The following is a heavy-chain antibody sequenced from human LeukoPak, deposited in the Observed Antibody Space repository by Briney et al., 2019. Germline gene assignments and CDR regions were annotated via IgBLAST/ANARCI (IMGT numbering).Heavy chain of an antibody. CDR1: GFTFSGSA. D-gene: IGHD1-26*01. J-gene: IGHJ5*02. CDR3: TTHDEWELLRRSEFSPGFNWFDP. CDR2: ISSKANSYAT. V-gene: IGHV3-73*01. Sequence: PGGSLRLSCAASGFTFSGSAMHWVRQASGKGLDWVGRISSKANSYATAYAASVKGRFTISRDDSKNTAYLQMNSLNTEDTAVYYCTTHDEWELLRRSEFSPGFNWFDPWGQGTLVTVSS.